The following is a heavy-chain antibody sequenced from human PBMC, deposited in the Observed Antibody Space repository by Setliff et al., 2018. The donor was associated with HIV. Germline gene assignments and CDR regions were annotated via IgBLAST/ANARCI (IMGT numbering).Heavy chain of an antibody. CDR3: ARNKIGWDTYSVVNYFDP. CDR1: GYTFTDYF. CDR2: INPNSGAT. Sequence: ASVKVSCKASGYTFTDYFVHWMRQAPGQGLEWMGWINPNSGATNYVQDFQGRVTLTRDTSTNTAYMELRRLRSDDTAIYFCARNKIGWDTYSVVNYFDPWGQGTLVTVSS. V-gene: IGHV1-2*02. D-gene: IGHD2-21*01. J-gene: IGHJ5*02.